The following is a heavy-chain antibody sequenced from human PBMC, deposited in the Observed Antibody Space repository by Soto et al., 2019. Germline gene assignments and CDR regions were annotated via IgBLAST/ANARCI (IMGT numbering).Heavy chain of an antibody. V-gene: IGHV4-59*01. CDR2: IYYSGNT. Sequence: QVQLQESGPGLVKPSETLSLTCTVSGGSISNYYWSWIRQPPGKGLEWIAHIYYSGNTNYNPSLKSRVTISVDTSKDQFSLRLSSVTAADTAVYYCAREASRGYIDYWGQGTLVTVSS. J-gene: IGHJ4*02. D-gene: IGHD3-22*01. CDR1: GGSISNYY. CDR3: AREASRGYIDY.